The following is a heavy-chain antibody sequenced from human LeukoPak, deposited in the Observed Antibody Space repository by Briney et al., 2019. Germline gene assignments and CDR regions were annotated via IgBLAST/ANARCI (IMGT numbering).Heavy chain of an antibody. J-gene: IGHJ4*02. CDR2: IYYSGST. D-gene: IGHD5-24*01. CDR1: GGSISSYY. V-gene: IGHV4-59*08. CDR3: ARHQMATISHFDY. Sequence: PSETLSLTCTVSGGSISSYYWSWIRQPPGKGLEWIGYIYYSGSTNYNPSLKSRVTISVDTSKNQFSLKLSSVTAADTAVYYCARHQMATISHFDYWGQGTLVTVSS.